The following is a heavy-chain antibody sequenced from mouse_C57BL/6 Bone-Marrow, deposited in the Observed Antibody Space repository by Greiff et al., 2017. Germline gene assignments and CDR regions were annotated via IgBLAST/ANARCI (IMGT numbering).Heavy chain of an antibody. CDR2: INPNNGGT. J-gene: IGHJ1*03. CDR3: ARDGYYGSSYWYFDV. Sequence: EVQLQQSGPELVKPGASVKISCKASGYTFTDYYMNWVKQSHGKSLEWIGDINPNNGGTSYNQKFKGKATLTVDKSSSTAYMELRCLTSEDSAVYYCARDGYYGSSYWYFDVWGTGTTVTVSS. D-gene: IGHD1-1*01. CDR1: GYTFTDYY. V-gene: IGHV1-26*01.